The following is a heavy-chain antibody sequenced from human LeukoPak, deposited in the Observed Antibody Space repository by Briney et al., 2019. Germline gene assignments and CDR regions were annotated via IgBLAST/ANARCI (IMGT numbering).Heavy chain of an antibody. D-gene: IGHD2-2*01. CDR1: GYSFTSYW. Sequence: AGESLKISCKGSGYSFTSYWIGWVRQMPGKGLEWMGIIYPGDSDTRYSPSFQGQVTISADKSISTAYLQWSSLKASDTAMYYCARPPIEYCSSTSCYYGGDAFDIWGQGTMVTVSS. V-gene: IGHV5-51*01. CDR3: ARPPIEYCSSTSCYYGGDAFDI. J-gene: IGHJ3*02. CDR2: IYPGDSDT.